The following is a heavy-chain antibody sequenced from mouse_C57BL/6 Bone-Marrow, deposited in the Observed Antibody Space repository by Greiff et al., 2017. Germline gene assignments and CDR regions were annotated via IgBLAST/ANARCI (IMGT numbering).Heavy chain of an antibody. Sequence: DVHLVESGGGLVKPGGSLKLSCAASGFTFSDYGMHWVRQAPEKGLEWVAYISSGSSTIYYADTVKGRFTISRDNAKNTLFLQMTSLRSEDTAMYYCARGYYGSSYDFDYWGQGTTLTVSS. V-gene: IGHV5-17*01. J-gene: IGHJ2*01. CDR2: ISSGSSTI. D-gene: IGHD1-1*01. CDR1: GFTFSDYG. CDR3: ARGYYGSSYDFDY.